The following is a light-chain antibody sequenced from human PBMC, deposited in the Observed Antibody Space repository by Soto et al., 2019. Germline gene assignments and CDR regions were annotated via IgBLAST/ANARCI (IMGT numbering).Light chain of an antibody. CDR3: QQSYRTPIT. CDR2: AAS. V-gene: IGKV1-39*01. CDR1: QSISTY. J-gene: IGKJ5*01. Sequence: DIQLIQSPSPLSASVGGRVAITCLASQSISTYLNWYQQKPGKAPKILIYAASNLQSGVPPRFSGSGSGTDFTLTISSLQPEDVATYFCQQSYRTPITLGQGTRLEIK.